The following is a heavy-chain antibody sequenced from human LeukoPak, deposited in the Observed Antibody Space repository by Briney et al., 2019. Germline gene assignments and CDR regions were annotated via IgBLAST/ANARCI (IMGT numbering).Heavy chain of an antibody. CDR3: ARDPSVAGDY. V-gene: IGHV4-39*07. Sequence: PSETLSLTCTVSGGSISSSSYYWGWIRQPPGKGLEWIGSIYYSGSTYYNPSLKSRVTISVDTSKNQFSLKLSSVTAADTAVYYCARDPSVAGDYWGQGTLVTVSS. D-gene: IGHD6-19*01. J-gene: IGHJ4*02. CDR1: GGSISSSSYY. CDR2: IYYSGST.